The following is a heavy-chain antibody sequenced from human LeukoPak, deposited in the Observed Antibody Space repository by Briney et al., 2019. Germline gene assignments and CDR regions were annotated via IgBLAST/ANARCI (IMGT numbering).Heavy chain of an antibody. V-gene: IGHV3-30*18. CDR3: AKDALLYSTSPFDY. D-gene: IGHD2-2*01. CDR2: ISNDGTTQ. Sequence: GGSLRLSCAASGFTFTTYGMHWVRQAPGKGLEWVAVISNDGTTQNHVESVKGRFTISRDNSRNAVYLQMNSLRTEDTALYYCAKDALLYSTSPFDYWGQGTLVTVSS. CDR1: GFTFTTYG. J-gene: IGHJ4*02.